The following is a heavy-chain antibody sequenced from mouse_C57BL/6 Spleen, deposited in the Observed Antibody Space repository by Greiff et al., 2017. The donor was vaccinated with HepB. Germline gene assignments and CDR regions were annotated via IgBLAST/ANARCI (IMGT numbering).Heavy chain of an antibody. V-gene: IGHV1-64*01. CDR2: IHPNSGST. CDR1: GYTFTSYW. Sequence: QVQLQQPGAELVKPGASVKLSCKASGYTFTSYWMHWVKQRPGQGLEWIGMIHPNSGSTNYNEKCKSKATLTVDKPSSTAYMQLSSLTSEDSAVYYCARSGRNYDWFAYWGQGTLVTVSA. J-gene: IGHJ3*01. CDR3: ARSGRNYDWFAY. D-gene: IGHD1-1*01.